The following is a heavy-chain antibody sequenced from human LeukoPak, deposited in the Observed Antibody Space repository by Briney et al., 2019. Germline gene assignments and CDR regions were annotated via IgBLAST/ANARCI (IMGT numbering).Heavy chain of an antibody. CDR3: AREADYYDSSGYS. D-gene: IGHD3-22*01. CDR1: GGSISSGDYY. Sequence: SETLSITCTVSGGSISSGDYYCSWIRQPPGKGLEWIGYIYYSGSTYYNPSLKSRVTISVDTSKNQFSLKLSSVTAADTAVYYCAREADYYDSSGYSWGQGTLVTVSS. J-gene: IGHJ4*02. V-gene: IGHV4-30-4*01. CDR2: IYYSGST.